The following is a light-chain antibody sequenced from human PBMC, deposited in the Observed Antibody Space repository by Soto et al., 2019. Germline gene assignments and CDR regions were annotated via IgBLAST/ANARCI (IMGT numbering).Light chain of an antibody. CDR1: QSLSSSY. CDR3: QQYYNSRT. J-gene: IGKJ1*01. Sequence: EIVMTQSPATLSVSPGERVTLSCRASQSLSSSYLAWYQQKPGQAPRLLIYGASSRATGVPDRFSGSGSGTDFTLTISSLEPEDFAMYYCQQYYNSRTFGQGTKVDIK. V-gene: IGKV3-20*01. CDR2: GAS.